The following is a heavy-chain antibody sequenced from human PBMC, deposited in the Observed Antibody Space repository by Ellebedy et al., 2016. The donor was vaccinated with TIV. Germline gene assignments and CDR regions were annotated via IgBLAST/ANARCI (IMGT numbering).Heavy chain of an antibody. CDR3: ARLYDDKTLFDS. CDR1: GFTLSSFW. CDR2: IRQDGREI. V-gene: IGHV3-7*01. D-gene: IGHD5/OR15-5a*01. J-gene: IGHJ5*01. Sequence: PGGSLRLSCAASGFTLSSFWMSWVRQAPGKGLEWVANIRQDGREIYHADSVKGRFTISRDNAKSSLYLQMNSLRVEDTAVYYCARLYDDKTLFDSWGQGTLVTVSS.